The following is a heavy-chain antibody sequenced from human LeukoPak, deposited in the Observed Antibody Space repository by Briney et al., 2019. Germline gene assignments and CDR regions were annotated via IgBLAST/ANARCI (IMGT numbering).Heavy chain of an antibody. CDR3: ARHLAGSYYRGIDN. V-gene: IGHV3-7*05. Sequence: GGSLRLSCAASGFTFSSYWMSWVRQAPGKGLEWVANTKQDGSETYYVDSVKGRFTIYRDNAKNSLYLQMNSLRAEDTAVYYCARHLAGSYYRGIDNWGQGTLVTVSS. J-gene: IGHJ4*02. CDR2: TKQDGSET. CDR1: GFTFSSYW. D-gene: IGHD3-10*01.